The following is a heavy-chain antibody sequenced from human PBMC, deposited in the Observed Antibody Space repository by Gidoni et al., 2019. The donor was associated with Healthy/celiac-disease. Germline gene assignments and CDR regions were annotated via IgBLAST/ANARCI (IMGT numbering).Heavy chain of an antibody. J-gene: IGHJ4*02. D-gene: IGHD1-1*01. CDR2: IDWDDDK. CDR3: ARFNWNGYYFDY. V-gene: IGHV2-70*01. CDR1: GFSPSSSGMC. Sequence: QFTLRESGPALVNPTQTLTLTCPFSGFSPSSSGMCVSWIRQPPGTALEWLALIDWDDDKYYSTSLKTRLTISKDTSKNQVVLTMTNMDPVDTATYYCARFNWNGYYFDYWGQGTLVTVSS.